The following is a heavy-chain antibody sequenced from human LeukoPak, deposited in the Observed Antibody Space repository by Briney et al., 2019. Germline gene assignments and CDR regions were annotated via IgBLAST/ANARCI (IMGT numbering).Heavy chain of an antibody. V-gene: IGHV3-30*18. CDR3: AKDSRVTHWYFEL. D-gene: IGHD2-21*02. J-gene: IGHJ2*01. CDR2: ISYDGSNK. CDR1: GFTFSSYG. Sequence: PGGSLRLSCAASGFTFSSYGMHWVRQAPGKGLEWVAVISYDGSNKYYADSVKGRFTISRDNSKNTLYLQMNSMRAEDTAVYYCAKDSRVTHWYFELWGRGTLVTVSS.